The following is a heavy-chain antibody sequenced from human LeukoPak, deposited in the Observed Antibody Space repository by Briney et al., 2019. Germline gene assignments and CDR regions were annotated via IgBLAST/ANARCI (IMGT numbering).Heavy chain of an antibody. J-gene: IGHJ4*02. CDR3: AKDRYSGLNTIDY. Sequence: GGSLRLSCAASEFTFSTYGMHWVRQAPGKGLEWVAVISYDGSYKFFADSVKGRFTISRDNSKSTLYLQMNSLRAEDTAVYYCAKDRYSGLNTIDYWGQGTLVTVSS. D-gene: IGHD6-13*01. V-gene: IGHV3-30*18. CDR1: EFTFSTYG. CDR2: ISYDGSYK.